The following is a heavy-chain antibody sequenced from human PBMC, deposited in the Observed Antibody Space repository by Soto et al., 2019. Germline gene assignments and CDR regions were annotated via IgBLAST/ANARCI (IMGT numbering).Heavy chain of an antibody. D-gene: IGHD4-17*01. CDR2: IYHSGST. CDR1: GGSISSSNW. J-gene: IGHJ6*02. CDR3: ARGVTDGDYEGNGHYGMDV. Sequence: SETLSLTCAVSGGSISSSNWWSWVRQPPGKGLEWIGEIYHSGSTNYNPSLKSRVTISVDKSKNQFSLKLSSVTAADTAVYYCARGVTDGDYEGNGHYGMDVWGQGTTVTVSS. V-gene: IGHV4-4*02.